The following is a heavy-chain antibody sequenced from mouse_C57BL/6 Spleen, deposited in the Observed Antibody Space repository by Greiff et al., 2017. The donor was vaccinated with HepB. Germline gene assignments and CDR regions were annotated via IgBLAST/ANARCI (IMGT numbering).Heavy chain of an antibody. D-gene: IGHD1-1*01. CDR1: GFNIKDYY. Sequence: VQLQQSGAELVKPGASVKLSCTASGFNIKDYYMHWVKQRPGRGLEWIGRIDPNSGGTKYNEKFKSKATLTVDKPSSTAYMQLSSLTSEDSAVYYCARWGVVEYYFDYWGQGTTLTVSS. CDR3: ARWGVVEYYFDY. CDR2: IDPNSGGT. J-gene: IGHJ2*01. V-gene: IGHV1-72*01.